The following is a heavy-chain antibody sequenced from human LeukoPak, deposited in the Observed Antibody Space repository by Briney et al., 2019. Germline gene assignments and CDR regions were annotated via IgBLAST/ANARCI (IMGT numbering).Heavy chain of an antibody. V-gene: IGHV4-59*08. Sequence: SETLSLTCTVSGGSISSYYWSWIRQPPGKGLEWIGYIYYSGSTNYNPSLKSRVTISVDTSKNQFSLKLNSVTAADTAVYYCALFSSGWSYFDSWGQGTLVTVSS. CDR1: GGSISSYY. CDR3: ALFSSGWSYFDS. J-gene: IGHJ4*02. CDR2: IYYSGST. D-gene: IGHD6-19*01.